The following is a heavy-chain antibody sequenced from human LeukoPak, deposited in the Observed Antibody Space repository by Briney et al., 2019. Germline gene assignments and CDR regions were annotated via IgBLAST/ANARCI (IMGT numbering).Heavy chain of an antibody. CDR2: IYYSGST. CDR3: ARQSWSGYSYYYYYMDV. CDR1: GGSISSSSYY. D-gene: IGHD1-14*01. J-gene: IGHJ6*03. V-gene: IGHV4-39*01. Sequence: SETLSLTCTVSGGSISSSSYYWGWIRQPPGKGLEWIGSIYYSGSTYYNPSLKSRVTISVDTSKNQFSLKLSSVTTADTAVYYCARQSWSGYSYYYYYMDVWGKGTTVTVSS.